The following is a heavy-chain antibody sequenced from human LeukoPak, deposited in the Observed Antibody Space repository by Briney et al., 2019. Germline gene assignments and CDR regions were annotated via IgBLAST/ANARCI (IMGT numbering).Heavy chain of an antibody. V-gene: IGHV1-2*06. J-gene: IGHJ3*02. Sequence: GASVKVSCKASGYTFTNYYIHWVRQAPGQGLEWMVRINPNSGGANYAQKFHDTITMTRDTSITTAYMELKRLSSDDAAVYYFAITYNNNAFDICGQGTMVTVSS. CDR3: AITYNNNAFDI. D-gene: IGHD4-11*01. CDR2: INPNSGGA. CDR1: GYTFTNYY.